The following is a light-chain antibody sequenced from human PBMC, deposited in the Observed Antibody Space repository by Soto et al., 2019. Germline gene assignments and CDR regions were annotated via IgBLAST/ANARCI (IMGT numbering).Light chain of an antibody. CDR2: NNN. CDR1: SSNIGSNT. J-gene: IGLJ1*01. Sequence: QSVLTQPPSASGTPGQRVTISCSGSSSNIGSNTVNWYQQLPGTAPKLLIYNNNQRPSGVPDRFSGCKSGISASLAISGLQSEDEPDYYCAAWDDSLNGVVFGTGTKVTVL. V-gene: IGLV1-44*01. CDR3: AAWDDSLNGVV.